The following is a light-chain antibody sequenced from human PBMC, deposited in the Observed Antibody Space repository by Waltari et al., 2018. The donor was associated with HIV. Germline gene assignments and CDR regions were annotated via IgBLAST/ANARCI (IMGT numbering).Light chain of an antibody. J-gene: IGKJ4*01. Sequence: DIQMTQSPSSVSASVGDRVTITCRASQAINTWLAWYQQKPVKAPKLLIYTASTLQSGVPSRFSGSGSGTDFTLTISSLQPEDFATYFCQEADSFPLAFGGGTKVEI. CDR2: TAS. V-gene: IGKV1-12*01. CDR1: QAINTW. CDR3: QEADSFPLA.